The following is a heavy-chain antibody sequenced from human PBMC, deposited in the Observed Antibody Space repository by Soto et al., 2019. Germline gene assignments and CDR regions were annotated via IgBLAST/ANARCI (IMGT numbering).Heavy chain of an antibody. Sequence: ASVKVSCKASGYTFTSYYMHWVRQAPGQGLEWMGIINPSGGSTSYAQKFQGRVTMTRDTSTSTVYMELSSLRSEDTAVYYCARDIMVARSYDVFDIWGQGTMFAV. CDR3: ARDIMVARSYDVFDI. J-gene: IGHJ3*02. D-gene: IGHD2-8*01. CDR2: INPSGGST. V-gene: IGHV1-46*01. CDR1: GYTFTSYY.